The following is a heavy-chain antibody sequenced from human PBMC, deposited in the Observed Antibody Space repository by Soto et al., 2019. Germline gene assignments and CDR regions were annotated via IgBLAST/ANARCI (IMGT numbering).Heavy chain of an antibody. Sequence: QVQMVESGGGVVQPGRSLRLSCAASGFIFSNYGMSWVRRAPGKGLEWVATISYDGNNAYYADSVKGRFTISRDNSKNPLSLQMNSLRPDDAAVFYCAKDQGSIGFFDYWGQGTLVTVSS. J-gene: IGHJ4*02. D-gene: IGHD6-19*01. V-gene: IGHV3-30*18. CDR3: AKDQGSIGFFDY. CDR2: ISYDGNNA. CDR1: GFIFSNYG.